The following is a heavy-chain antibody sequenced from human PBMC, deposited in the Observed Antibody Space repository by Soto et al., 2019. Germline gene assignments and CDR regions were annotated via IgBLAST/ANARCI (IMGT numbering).Heavy chain of an antibody. V-gene: IGHV1-69*12. CDR2: IIPIFGTA. Sequence: QVQLVQSGAEVKKPGSSVKVSCKASGGTFSSYAISWVRQAPGQGLEWMGGIIPIFGTANYAQKFQGRVTSTADEATSTAYMELSSLISEGTAVYCCASGRWEPSCFDYWGQGTLVTVCS. D-gene: IGHD1-26*01. CDR1: GGTFSSYA. J-gene: IGHJ4*02. CDR3: ASGRWEPSCFDY.